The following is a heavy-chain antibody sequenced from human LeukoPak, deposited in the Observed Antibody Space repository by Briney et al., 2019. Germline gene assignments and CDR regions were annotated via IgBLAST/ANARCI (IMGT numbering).Heavy chain of an antibody. D-gene: IGHD3-10*01. J-gene: IGHJ6*03. CDR3: VRSRGLDYYGSGTDFDSYYYYMDV. CDR2: IYPNSGGT. CDR1: GYTFTGYY. V-gene: IGHV1-2*02. Sequence: ASVKVSCKASGYTFTGYYMHWVRQAPGQGLEWMGWIYPNSGGTNYVQKFQGGVTMTRDTSISTAYMELSRLRSDDTAVYYCVRSRGLDYYGSGTDFDSYYYYMDVWGKGTTVTISS.